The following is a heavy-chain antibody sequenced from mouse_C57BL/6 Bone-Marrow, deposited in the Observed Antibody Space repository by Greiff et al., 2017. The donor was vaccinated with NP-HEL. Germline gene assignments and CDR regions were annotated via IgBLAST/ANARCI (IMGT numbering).Heavy chain of an antibody. CDR3: ARRGGYYGDWFAY. J-gene: IGHJ3*01. Sequence: VQLQQSGPELVKPGASVKLSCKASGYTFTSYDINWVKQRPGQGLEWIGWIYPRDGSTKYNEKFKGKATLTVDTSSSTAYMELHSLTSEDSAVYFCARRGGYYGDWFAYWGQGTLVTVSA. CDR1: GYTFTSYD. D-gene: IGHD2-3*01. V-gene: IGHV1-85*01. CDR2: IYPRDGST.